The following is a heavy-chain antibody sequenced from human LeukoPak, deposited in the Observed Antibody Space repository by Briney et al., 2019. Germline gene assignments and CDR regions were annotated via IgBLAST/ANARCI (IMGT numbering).Heavy chain of an antibody. CDR1: GGSFSGYY. D-gene: IGHD3-10*01. CDR3: ARRGIAMVRGVIRRRDAFDI. J-gene: IGHJ3*02. V-gene: IGHV4-34*01. Sequence: SETLSLTCAVYGGSFSGYYWSWIRQPPGKGLEWIGEINHSGSTNYNPSLKSRVTISVDTSKNQFSLKLGSVTAADTAVYYCARRGIAMVRGVIRRRDAFDIWGQGTMVTVSS. CDR2: INHSGST.